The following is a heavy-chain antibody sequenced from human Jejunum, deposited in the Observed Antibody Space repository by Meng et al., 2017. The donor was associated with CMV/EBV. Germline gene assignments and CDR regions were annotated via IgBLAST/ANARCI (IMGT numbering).Heavy chain of an antibody. CDR1: VGSFSGYY. Sequence: GGGLLRPSETLSLTCAVYVGSFSGYYWSWIRQPPGKGLEWIGEINHSGSTNYNPSLKSRVTISVDTSKNQFSLKLSSVTAADTAVYYCARGFVKYTVTRVGNWFDPWGQGTLVTVSS. CDR3: ARGFVKYTVTRVGNWFDP. V-gene: IGHV4-34*01. J-gene: IGHJ5*02. D-gene: IGHD4-17*01. CDR2: INHSGST.